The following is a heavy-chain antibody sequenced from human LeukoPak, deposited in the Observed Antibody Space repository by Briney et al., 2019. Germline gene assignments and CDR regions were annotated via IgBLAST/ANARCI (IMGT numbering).Heavy chain of an antibody. J-gene: IGHJ4*02. Sequence: GESLRLPCSASGFTFSIYTMYWVRQAPGKGLEYISTIGGSGNGYSTYYADSVKGRFTISRDNSKSTLYLQVSSLRTEDTAVYYCVKDFGRVLGTPDYWGQGTLVTVSS. CDR3: VKDFGRVLGTPDY. CDR1: GFTFSIYT. V-gene: IGHV3-64D*06. CDR2: IGGSGNGYST. D-gene: IGHD3-16*01.